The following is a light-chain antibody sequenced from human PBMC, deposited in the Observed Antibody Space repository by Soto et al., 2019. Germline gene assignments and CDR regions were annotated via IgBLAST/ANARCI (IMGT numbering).Light chain of an antibody. CDR2: EVS. CDR1: SSDIGSSNY. J-gene: IGLJ1*01. V-gene: IGLV2-14*01. CDR3: SSYAGYNSYV. Sequence: QSALTQPASVSGSPGQSITISCTGTSSDIGSSNYVSWYQQHPGKAPKVMIYEVSNRPSGVSNRFSGSKSGNTASLTISGLQAEDEADYYCSSYAGYNSYVFGSGTKLTVL.